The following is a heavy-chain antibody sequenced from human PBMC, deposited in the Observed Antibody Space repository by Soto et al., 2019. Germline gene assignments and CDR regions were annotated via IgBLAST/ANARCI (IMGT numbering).Heavy chain of an antibody. CDR1: GGSISSYY. CDR2: IYYSGST. D-gene: IGHD2-15*01. J-gene: IGHJ4*02. V-gene: IGHV4-59*01. CDR3: ARFTPNVVVVAEYFDY. Sequence: ASETLSLTCTVSGGSISSYYWSWIRQPPGKGLEWIGYIYYSGSTNYNPSLKSRVTISVDTSKNQFSLKLSSVTAADTAVYYCARFTPNVVVVAEYFDYWGQGTLVTVSS.